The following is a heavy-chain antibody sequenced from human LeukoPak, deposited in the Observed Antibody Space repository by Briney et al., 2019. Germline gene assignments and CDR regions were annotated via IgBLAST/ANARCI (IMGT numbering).Heavy chain of an antibody. CDR2: LSDRGSP. CDR1: GDTISSSRFF. J-gene: IGHJ4*02. D-gene: IGHD6-19*01. Sequence: SETLSLTCTVSGDTISSSRFFWAWIRQPPGKGLEWIASLSDRGSPKYSPSFQSRVPIFTDTAKNQLSLNLRSVTAADTAVYYCARDANYRDRSGYPSPFDFWGQGIPVTVSS. V-gene: IGHV4-39*02. CDR3: ARDANYRDRSGYPSPFDF.